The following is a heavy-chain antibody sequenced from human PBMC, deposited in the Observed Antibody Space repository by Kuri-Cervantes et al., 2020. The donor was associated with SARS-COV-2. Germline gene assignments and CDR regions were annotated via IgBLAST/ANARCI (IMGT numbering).Heavy chain of an antibody. CDR1: GYSISSSSYY. J-gene: IGHJ4*02. V-gene: IGHV4-39*07. CDR3: ARDPEL. CDR2: IYYSGST. Sequence: SETLSLTCAVSGYSISSSSYYWGWIRQPPGKGLEWIGSIYYSGSTYYNPSLKSRVTISVDTSKNQFSLKLSSVTAADTAVYYCARDPELWGQGTLVTVSS. D-gene: IGHD1-7*01.